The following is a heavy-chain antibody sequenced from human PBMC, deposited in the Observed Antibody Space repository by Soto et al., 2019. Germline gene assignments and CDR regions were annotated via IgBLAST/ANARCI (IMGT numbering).Heavy chain of an antibody. CDR1: GFTFSSYG. J-gene: IGHJ6*02. CDR2: ISYDGSNK. D-gene: IGHD3-10*01. CDR3: AKVLLRGVTRGNYYYYGMDV. V-gene: IGHV3-30*18. Sequence: HPGGSLRLSCAASGFTFSSYGMHWVRQAPGKGLEWVAVISYDGSNKYYADSVKGRFTISRDNSKNTLYLQMNSLRAEDTAVYYCAKVLLRGVTRGNYYYYGMDVWGQGTAVTVSS.